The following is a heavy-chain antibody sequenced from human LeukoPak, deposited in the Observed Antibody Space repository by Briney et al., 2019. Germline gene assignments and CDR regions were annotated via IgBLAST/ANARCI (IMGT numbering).Heavy chain of an antibody. V-gene: IGHV4-31*03. CDR3: ARGARFFAYYDY. J-gene: IGHJ4*02. D-gene: IGHD2-21*01. Sequence: SRTLSLTCTVSDGSISGDNYYWSWIRQLPGKGLEWIGYIYNGGTTYYNPSLKSRVIISVDTSKNQFSLKLKSVTAADTAMYYCARGARFFAYYDYWGQGTLVTVSS. CDR1: DGSISGDNYY. CDR2: IYNGGTT.